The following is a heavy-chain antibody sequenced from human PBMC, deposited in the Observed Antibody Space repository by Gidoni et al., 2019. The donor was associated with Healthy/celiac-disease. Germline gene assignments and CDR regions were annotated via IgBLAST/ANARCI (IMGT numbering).Heavy chain of an antibody. CDR2: ISSSSSYI. J-gene: IGHJ4*02. V-gene: IGHV3-21*01. Sequence: EVQLAESGGGLVKPEGALRLSCAPAGFTFSSNSMNWVRHAPGKGLEWVSSISSSSSYIYYADSVKGRFTISRDNAKNSLYLQMNSLRAEDTAVYYCARQSYYDFWSGSYYFDYWGQGTLVTVSS. CDR3: ARQSYYDFWSGSYYFDY. D-gene: IGHD3-3*01. CDR1: GFTFSSNS.